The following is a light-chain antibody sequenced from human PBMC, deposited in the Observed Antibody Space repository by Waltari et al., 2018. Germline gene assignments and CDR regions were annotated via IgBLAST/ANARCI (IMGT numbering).Light chain of an antibody. J-gene: IGKJ1*01. Sequence: CRASQSVVKYLAWYQQRPGQAPRLLIYETYRRATGTPDRFSGSGSGTDFSLTISRLEPEDFAVYYCQKYESLPATFGQGTTVEIK. CDR1: QSVVKY. CDR2: ETY. V-gene: IGKV3-20*01. CDR3: QKYESLPAT.